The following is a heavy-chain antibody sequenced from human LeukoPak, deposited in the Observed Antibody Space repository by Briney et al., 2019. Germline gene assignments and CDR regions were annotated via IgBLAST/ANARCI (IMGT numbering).Heavy chain of an antibody. CDR3: ARVLPVASRDY. V-gene: IGHV3-66*01. Sequence: GGSLRLSCAASGFTVSSNDMNWIRQAPGKGLEWVSLISSGGRTYYAESVKGRFTISRDNSKNTLSLQMNSLRAEDTAVYYCARVLPVASRDYWGQGTLVTVSS. CDR1: GFTVSSND. CDR2: ISSGGRT. J-gene: IGHJ4*02. D-gene: IGHD2-2*01.